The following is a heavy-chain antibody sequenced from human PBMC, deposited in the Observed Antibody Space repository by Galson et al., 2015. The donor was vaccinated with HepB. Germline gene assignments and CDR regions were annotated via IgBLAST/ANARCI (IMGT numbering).Heavy chain of an antibody. V-gene: IGHV3-30-3*01. J-gene: IGHJ6*02. CDR1: GFTFSSYA. CDR2: ISYDGSNK. CDR3: ARDAGATTYYYGMDV. D-gene: IGHD1-26*01. Sequence: SLRLSCAASGFTFSSYAMHWVRQAPGKGLEWVAVISYDGSNKYYADSVKGRFTISRDNSKNTLYLQKNSLRAEDTAVYYCARDAGATTYYYGMDVWGQGTTVTVSS.